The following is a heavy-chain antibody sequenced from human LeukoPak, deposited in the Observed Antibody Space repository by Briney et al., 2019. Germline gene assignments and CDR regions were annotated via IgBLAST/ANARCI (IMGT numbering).Heavy chain of an antibody. CDR3: ARVVRYSGGPLTDLLPYYFDY. CDR2: MNPNSGNT. Sequence: ASVKVSCKASGYTFTSYDINWVRQATGQGLEWMGWMNPNSGNTGYAQKFQGRVTITRDTSASTAYMELSSLRSDDMAVYYCARVVRYSGGPLTDLLPYYFDYWGQGTLVTVSS. V-gene: IGHV1-8*03. CDR1: GYTFTSYD. J-gene: IGHJ4*02. D-gene: IGHD6-19*01.